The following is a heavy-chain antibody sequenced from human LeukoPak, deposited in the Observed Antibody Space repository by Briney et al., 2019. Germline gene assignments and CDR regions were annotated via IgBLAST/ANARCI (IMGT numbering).Heavy chain of an antibody. D-gene: IGHD3-3*01. CDR3: ARLYGTYDFWSGASAFDI. Sequence: LGESLKISCRGSGYHFTTYWIAWVRQMPGKGLEWMGIIYPGDSDTRYSPSFQGQVTISADKSISTAYLQWSSLKASDTAMYYCARLYGTYDFWSGASAFDIWGQGTMVTVSS. J-gene: IGHJ3*02. CDR2: IYPGDSDT. CDR1: GYHFTTYW. V-gene: IGHV5-51*01.